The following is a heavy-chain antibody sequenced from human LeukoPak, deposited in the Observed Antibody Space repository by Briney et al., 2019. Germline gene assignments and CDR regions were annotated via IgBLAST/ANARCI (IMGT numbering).Heavy chain of an antibody. CDR3: ARLYYDSSGNKFDY. D-gene: IGHD3-22*01. J-gene: IGHJ4*02. V-gene: IGHV3-74*01. CDR1: GFTLSSYW. CDR2: INSDGSST. Sequence: GGSPRLSCAASGFTLSSYWMHWVRQAPGKGLVWVSRINSDGSSTSYADSVKGRFTISRDNAKNTLYLQMNSLRAEDTAVYYCARLYYDSSGNKFDYWGQGTLVTVSS.